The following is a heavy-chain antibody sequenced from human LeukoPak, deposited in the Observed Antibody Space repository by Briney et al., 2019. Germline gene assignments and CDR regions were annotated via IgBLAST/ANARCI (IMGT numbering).Heavy chain of an antibody. Sequence: SETLSLTFAVHGGSFSGYYWSWIRQPPGKGLEWIGEINHSGGTNYNPSLKSRVTISVDTSKNQFSLKLSSVTAADTAVYYCARAWATKPNFDYWGQGTLVTVSS. CDR2: INHSGGT. J-gene: IGHJ4*02. V-gene: IGHV4-34*01. CDR3: ARAWATKPNFDY. CDR1: GGSFSGYY. D-gene: IGHD1-26*01.